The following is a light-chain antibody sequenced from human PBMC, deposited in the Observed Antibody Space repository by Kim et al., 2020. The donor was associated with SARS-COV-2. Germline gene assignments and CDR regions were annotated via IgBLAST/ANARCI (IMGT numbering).Light chain of an antibody. CDR3: SAWDISLSAWV. Sequence: PTATLTCTGNKNNVGNQGAAWLQQHQGHPPKLLFYANNNRPSGISERLSASRSGNTASLTITGLQPEDEADYYCSAWDISLSAWVFGGGTQLTVL. CDR1: KNNVGNQG. V-gene: IGLV10-54*01. J-gene: IGLJ3*02. CDR2: ANN.